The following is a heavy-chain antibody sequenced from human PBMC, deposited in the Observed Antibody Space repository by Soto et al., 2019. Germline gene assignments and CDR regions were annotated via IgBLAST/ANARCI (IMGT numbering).Heavy chain of an antibody. V-gene: IGHV1-8*01. Sequence: ASVKVSCKASGYTFTSYDINWVRQATGQGLEWVGWMNPNSGNTGYAQKFQGRVTMTRNTSISTAYMELSSLRSEDTAVYYCARAPQIHYDFWSGYITAPSWFDPWGQGALVAVSS. CDR2: MNPNSGNT. CDR3: ARAPQIHYDFWSGYITAPSWFDP. D-gene: IGHD3-3*01. CDR1: GYTFTSYD. J-gene: IGHJ5*02.